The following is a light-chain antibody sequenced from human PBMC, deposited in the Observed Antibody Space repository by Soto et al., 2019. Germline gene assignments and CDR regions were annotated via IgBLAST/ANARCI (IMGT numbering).Light chain of an antibody. J-gene: IGKJ1*01. CDR1: QSVSSNY. V-gene: IGKV3-20*01. CDR2: GAS. CDR3: QQYGSSPWT. Sequence: EIVLTQSPGTLSLSPGERATLSCRARQSVSSNYLAWYQQKPGQAPRPLIYGASSRATGIPDRFSGSGAGTDCTLTISRLESEDFAVYYCQQYGSSPWTFGQGTKVEIK.